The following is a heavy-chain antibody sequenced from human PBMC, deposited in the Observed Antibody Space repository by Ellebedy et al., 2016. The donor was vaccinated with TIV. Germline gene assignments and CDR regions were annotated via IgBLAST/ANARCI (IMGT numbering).Heavy chain of an antibody. CDR3: ARDSLYGGNLIDY. Sequence: AASVQVSCKASGYTFSTYYMLWVRQAPGQGLEWMGIINPSGGSTNYAQKFQGRVTMTRDTSTSTVYMELSSLRSEDTAVYSCARDSLYGGNLIDYWGQGTLVTVSS. CDR1: GYTFSTYY. D-gene: IGHD4-23*01. CDR2: INPSGGST. J-gene: IGHJ4*02. V-gene: IGHV1-46*01.